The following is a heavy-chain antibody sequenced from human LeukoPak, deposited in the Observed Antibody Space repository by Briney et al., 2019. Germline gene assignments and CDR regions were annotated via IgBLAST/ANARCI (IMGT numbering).Heavy chain of an antibody. CDR2: IYSSGTT. V-gene: IGHV3-53*01. CDR1: GFTVSGTY. CDR3: ARERGGDCTTTTCRYGMDV. Sequence: GSLRLSCAASGFTVSGTYMSWVRQAPGKGLEWVSVIYSSGTTYYADSVKGRFTISRDTSKNTLYLQMNSLRAEDTAVYYCARERGGDCTTTTCRYGMDVWGQGTTVSVSS. D-gene: IGHD2-2*01. J-gene: IGHJ6*02.